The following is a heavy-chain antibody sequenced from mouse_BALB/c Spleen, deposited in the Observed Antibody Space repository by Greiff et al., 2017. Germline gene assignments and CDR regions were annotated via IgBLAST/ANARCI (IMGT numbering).Heavy chain of an antibody. J-gene: IGHJ3*01. CDR1: GFTFSSYT. Sequence: EVQLVESGGGLVQPGGSLKLSCAASGFTFSSYTMSWVRQTPEKRLEWVAYISNGGGSTYYPDTVKGRFTISRDNAKNTLYLQMSSLKSEDTAMYYCARRGGVYDYDGGAWFAYWGQGTLVTVSA. CDR3: ARRGGVYDYDGGAWFAY. V-gene: IGHV5-12-2*01. D-gene: IGHD2-4*01. CDR2: ISNGGGST.